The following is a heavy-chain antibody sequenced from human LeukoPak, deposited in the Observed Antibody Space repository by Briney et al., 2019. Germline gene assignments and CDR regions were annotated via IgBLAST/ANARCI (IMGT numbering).Heavy chain of an antibody. V-gene: IGHV4-59*01. Sequence: SETLSLTCTVSGGSISSYYWSWIRQPPGKGLEWIGYIYYSGSTNYNPSLKSRVTISVDTSKNQFSLKLSSVTAADTAVYYCASGDLTYYYDSSGYYGFDYWGQGTLVTVSS. D-gene: IGHD3-22*01. J-gene: IGHJ4*02. CDR2: IYYSGST. CDR1: GGSISSYY. CDR3: ASGDLTYYYDSSGYYGFDY.